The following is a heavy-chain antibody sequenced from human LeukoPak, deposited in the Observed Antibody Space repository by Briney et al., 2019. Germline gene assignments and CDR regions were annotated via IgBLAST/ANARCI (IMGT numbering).Heavy chain of an antibody. V-gene: IGHV3-23*01. D-gene: IGHD5-12*01. CDR2: ITDAVGST. J-gene: IGHJ4*02. Sequence: GGSLRLSCAASGFTLSTYGMHWVRQAPGKGLEWVSAITDAVGSTHYADSVKGRFTISSDNSKNTVYLQMNSLRPEDMAVYYCAKEIFSGLLYIDYWGQGTLVTVSS. CDR1: GFTLSTYG. CDR3: AKEIFSGLLYIDY.